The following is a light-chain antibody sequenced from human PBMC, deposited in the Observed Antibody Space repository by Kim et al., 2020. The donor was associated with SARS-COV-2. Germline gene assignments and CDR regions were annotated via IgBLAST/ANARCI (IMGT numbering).Light chain of an antibody. CDR3: QTWDSITVV. CDR2: QDT. CDR1: KLGEKY. Sequence: SGSPGQTASITCSGDKLGEKYACWYQQKPGQSPVLVSYQDTKRPSGIPERFSGSNSGNTATLTISGTQARDEADYYCQTWDSITVVFGGGTQLTVL. J-gene: IGLJ2*01. V-gene: IGLV3-1*01.